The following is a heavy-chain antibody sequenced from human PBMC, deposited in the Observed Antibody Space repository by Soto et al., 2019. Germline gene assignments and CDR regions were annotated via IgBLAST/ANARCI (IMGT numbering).Heavy chain of an antibody. CDR2: ISHSGST. D-gene: IGHD6-19*01. CDR1: GGSFSGYY. CDR3: ARSPIYIAVAGNAHFDY. J-gene: IGHJ4*02. V-gene: IGHV4-34*01. Sequence: SETLSLTCAVYGGSFSGYYWSGIRQPPGKGLEWIGEISHSGSTNYNPSLKSRVTISVDTSKNQFSLKLSSVTAADTAVYYCARSPIYIAVAGNAHFDYWGQGTLVTVSS.